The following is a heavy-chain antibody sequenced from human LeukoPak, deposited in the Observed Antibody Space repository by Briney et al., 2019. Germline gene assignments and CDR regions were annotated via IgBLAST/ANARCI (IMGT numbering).Heavy chain of an antibody. CDR1: GGSISSGGYY. V-gene: IGHV4-31*03. D-gene: IGHD6-19*01. Sequence: PSQTLSLTCTVSGGSISSGGYYWSWIRQHPGKGLEWIGYIYYSGSTYYNPSLKSRVTISVDTSKNQFSLKLSSVTAADTAVYYCARGGEGSGWYGSYNYYYGMDVWGQGTTVTVSS. CDR2: IYYSGST. J-gene: IGHJ6*02. CDR3: ARGGEGSGWYGSYNYYYGMDV.